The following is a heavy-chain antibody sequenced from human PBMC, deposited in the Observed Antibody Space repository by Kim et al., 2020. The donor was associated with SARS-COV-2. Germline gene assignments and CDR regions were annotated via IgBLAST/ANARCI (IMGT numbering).Heavy chain of an antibody. CDR3: ARVPFSPVAGRRNWFDP. Sequence: SVKVSCKASGGTFSSYAISWVRQAPGQGLEWMGGIIPIFGTANYAQKFQGRVTITADESTSTAYMELSSLRSEDTAVYYCARVPFSPVAGRRNWFDPWGQGTLVTVSS. V-gene: IGHV1-69*13. CDR2: IIPIFGTA. CDR1: GGTFSSYA. D-gene: IGHD6-19*01. J-gene: IGHJ5*02.